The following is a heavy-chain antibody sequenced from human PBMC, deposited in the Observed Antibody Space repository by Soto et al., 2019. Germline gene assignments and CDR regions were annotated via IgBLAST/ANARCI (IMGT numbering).Heavy chain of an antibody. CDR1: GGSFSGYY. CDR3: ARAEYSSSWYY. D-gene: IGHD6-13*01. V-gene: IGHV4-34*01. J-gene: IGHJ4*02. CDR2: INHSGST. Sequence: QVQLQQWGAGLLKPSETLSLTCAVYGGSFSGYYWSWIRQPPGKGLEWIGEINHSGSTNYNPSLKRRVTISVDTSKNQFSLKLSSVTAADTAVYYCARAEYSSSWYYWGQGTLVTVSS.